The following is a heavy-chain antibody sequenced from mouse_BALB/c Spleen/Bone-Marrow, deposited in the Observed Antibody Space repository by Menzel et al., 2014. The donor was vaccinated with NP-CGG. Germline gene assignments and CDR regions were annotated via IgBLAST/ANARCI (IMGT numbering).Heavy chain of an antibody. J-gene: IGHJ2*01. CDR1: GYTFTSYW. Sequence: VQLQQSGAELVKPGASVKLSCKASGYTFTSYWMHWVKQRPGQGLEWIGEINPSNGCTNYNEKFKSKATLTVDKSSSTAYMQLSSLTSEDSAVYYCARCYYGNYFDYWGQGTTLTVSS. D-gene: IGHD2-1*01. CDR2: INPSNGCT. CDR3: ARCYYGNYFDY. V-gene: IGHV1S81*02.